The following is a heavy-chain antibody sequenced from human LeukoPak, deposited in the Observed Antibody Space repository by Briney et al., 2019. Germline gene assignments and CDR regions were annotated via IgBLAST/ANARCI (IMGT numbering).Heavy chain of an antibody. D-gene: IGHD3-16*01. CDR1: GGTFSSYT. CDR2: LNPKIGDT. J-gene: IGHJ4*02. V-gene: IGHV1-2*06. CDR3: VRDFWGTYDY. Sequence: ASVKVSCKASGGTFSSYTISWVRQAPGQGLEWVGRLNPKIGDTYYAQKFQGRVTITGDTSISTAYMELSSLRSDDTAMCYCVRDFWGTYDYWGQGTLVTVSS.